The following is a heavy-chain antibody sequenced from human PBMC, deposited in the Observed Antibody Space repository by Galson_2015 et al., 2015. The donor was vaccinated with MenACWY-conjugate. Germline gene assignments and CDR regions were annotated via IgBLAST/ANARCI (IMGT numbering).Heavy chain of an antibody. D-gene: IGHD6-13*01. J-gene: IGHJ4*02. V-gene: IGHV3-48*01. CDR2: IASGTGSTI. CDR1: GFTFSTYN. Sequence: SLRLSCAASGFTFSTYNMHWVRQAPGKGLEWLSFIASGTGSTIHYTDYVKGRFTISRDNAKNSLYLQMNSLRTDDTAVYYCATSSAAAGSSWGQGTLVTVSS. CDR3: ATSSAAAGSS.